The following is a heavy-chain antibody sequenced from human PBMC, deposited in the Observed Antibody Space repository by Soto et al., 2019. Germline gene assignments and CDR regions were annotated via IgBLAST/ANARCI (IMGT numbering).Heavy chain of an antibody. J-gene: IGHJ4*02. CDR3: ARGYTWGYYDSSGYFDY. Sequence: LSLTCTVSGGSISSYYWSWIRQPPGKGLEWIGYIYYSGSTNYNPSLKSRVTISVDTSKNQFSLKLSSVTAADTAVYYCARGYTWGYYDSSGYFDYWGQGTLVTVSS. V-gene: IGHV4-59*01. D-gene: IGHD3-22*01. CDR2: IYYSGST. CDR1: GGSISSYY.